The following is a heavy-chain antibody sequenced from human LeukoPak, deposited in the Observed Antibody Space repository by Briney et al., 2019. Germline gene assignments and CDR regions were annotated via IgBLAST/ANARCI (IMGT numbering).Heavy chain of an antibody. CDR1: GDSISSSSYY. V-gene: IGHV4-39*01. CDR3: ARRLRYSGYGN. J-gene: IGHJ4*02. D-gene: IGHD5-12*01. Sequence: PSETLSLTCTVSGDSISSSSYYWGWIRQPPGKGLEWIGSIYYSGSTYYNPSLKSRVTMPLDTSKNQFTLKLSSVTAADTAVYYCARRLRYSGYGNWGQGTLVTVSS. CDR2: IYYSGST.